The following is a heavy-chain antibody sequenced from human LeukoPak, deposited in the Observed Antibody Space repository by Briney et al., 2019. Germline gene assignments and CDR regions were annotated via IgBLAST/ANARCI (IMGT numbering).Heavy chain of an antibody. V-gene: IGHV3-73*01. D-gene: IGHD3-22*01. J-gene: IGHJ4*02. CDR1: GFTFSGSD. CDR3: TPNDSSGS. CDR2: IGIKANNYAT. Sequence: PGGSLKLSCAASGFTFSGSDMHWVRQAPGKGLEWVGRIGIKANNYATAYSAALKGRFTISRDDSKNTTYLQMNSLKTEDTAVYYCTPNDSSGSWGQGTLVTVSS.